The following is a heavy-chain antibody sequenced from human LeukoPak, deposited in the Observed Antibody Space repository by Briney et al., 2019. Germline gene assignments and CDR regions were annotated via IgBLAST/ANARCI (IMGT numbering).Heavy chain of an antibody. CDR3: TKEYYSDSSNYYPTFDY. V-gene: IGHV3-30-3*01. D-gene: IGHD3-22*01. Sequence: GGSLRLSCAASGFTFSSYAMHWVRQAPGKGLEWVAVISYDGSNKYYADSVKGRFTISRDNSKNTLYLQMNSLRAEDTAIYYCTKEYYSDSSNYYPTFDYWGQGTLVTVSS. CDR1: GFTFSSYA. CDR2: ISYDGSNK. J-gene: IGHJ4*02.